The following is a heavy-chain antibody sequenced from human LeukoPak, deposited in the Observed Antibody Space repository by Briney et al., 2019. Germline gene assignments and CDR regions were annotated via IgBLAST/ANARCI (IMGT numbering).Heavy chain of an antibody. CDR1: GFTFSSYA. CDR3: AKDLLVAAAGGDY. V-gene: IGHV3-23*01. Sequence: GGSLRLSCAASGFTFSSYAMSWVRQAPGRGLEWVSAISGSGVSTYYADSVKGRFTISRDNSKNTLYLQMNSLRAEDTAVYYCAKDLLVAAAGGDYWGQGTLVTVSS. J-gene: IGHJ4*02. D-gene: IGHD6-13*01. CDR2: ISGSGVST.